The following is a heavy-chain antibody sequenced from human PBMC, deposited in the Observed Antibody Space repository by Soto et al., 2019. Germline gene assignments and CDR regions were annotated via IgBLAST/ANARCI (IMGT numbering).Heavy chain of an antibody. V-gene: IGHV1-69*13. CDR1: GYTFTSYG. D-gene: IGHD4-4*01. Sequence: GASVKVSCKASGYTFTSYGISWVRQAPGQGLEWMGWISAIIGNANYAQKFQGRVTITADESTSTAYMELSSLRSEDTAVYYCARYDYSNYGRVYYGMDVWGQGTTVTVSS. CDR2: ISAIIGNA. J-gene: IGHJ6*02. CDR3: ARYDYSNYGRVYYGMDV.